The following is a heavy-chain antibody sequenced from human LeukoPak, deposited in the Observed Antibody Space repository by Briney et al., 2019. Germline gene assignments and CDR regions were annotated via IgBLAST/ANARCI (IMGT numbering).Heavy chain of an antibody. CDR1: GFTFSSYG. D-gene: IGHD2-2*01. CDR3: AREEYQLKRYFDY. CDR2: IWYDGSNK. J-gene: IGHJ4*02. Sequence: PGGSLRLSCAASGFTFSSYGMHWVRQPPGKGLEWVAVIWYDGSNKYYADSVKGRFTISRDNSKNTLYLQMNSLRAEDTAVYYCAREEYQLKRYFDYWGQGTLVTVSS. V-gene: IGHV3-33*01.